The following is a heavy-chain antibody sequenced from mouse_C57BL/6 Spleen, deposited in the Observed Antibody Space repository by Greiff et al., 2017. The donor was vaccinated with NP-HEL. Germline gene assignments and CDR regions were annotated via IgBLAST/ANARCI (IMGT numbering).Heavy chain of an antibody. V-gene: IGHV1-80*01. Sequence: QVQLQQSGAELVKPGASVKISCKASGYAFSSYWMNWVKQRPGKGLEWIGQLYPGDGDTNYNGKFKGKATLTADKSSSTAYMQLSSLTSEDSSVYFYARSNYYGSGGYWGQGTTLTVSS. CDR2: LYPGDGDT. J-gene: IGHJ2*01. D-gene: IGHD1-1*01. CDR3: ARSNYYGSGGY. CDR1: GYAFSSYW.